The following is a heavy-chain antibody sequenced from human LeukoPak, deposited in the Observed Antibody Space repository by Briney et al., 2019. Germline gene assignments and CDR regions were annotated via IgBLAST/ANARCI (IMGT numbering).Heavy chain of an antibody. J-gene: IGHJ2*01. CDR1: GLTFSSYD. CDR3: ARAEWSNWYFDL. Sequence: GGSLRLSCAASGLTFSSYDMHWVRQATGKGLEWVSAIGTAGDTYYPGSVKGRFTISRENAKNSLYLQMNSLRAEDTAVYYCARAEWSNWYFDLWGRGTLVTVSS. CDR2: IGTAGDT. V-gene: IGHV3-13*01. D-gene: IGHD3-3*01.